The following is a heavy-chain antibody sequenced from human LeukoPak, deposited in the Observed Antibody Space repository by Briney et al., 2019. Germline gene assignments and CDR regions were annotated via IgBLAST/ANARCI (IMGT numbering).Heavy chain of an antibody. D-gene: IGHD1-14*01. V-gene: IGHV3-53*01. CDR2: IYSGGST. J-gene: IGHJ4*02. CDR1: GFTVSSNY. Sequence: GGSLRLSCAASGFTVSSNYMSWVCQAPGKGLEWVSIIYSGGSTFYADSVKGRFTIARDDPENTLFLQMNSLRAEDTAVYYCAKATGYLLWGQGTLVTVSS. CDR3: AKATGYLL.